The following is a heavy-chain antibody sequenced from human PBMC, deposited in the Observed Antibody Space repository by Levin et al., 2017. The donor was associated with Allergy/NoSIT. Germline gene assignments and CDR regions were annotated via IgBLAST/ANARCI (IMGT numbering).Heavy chain of an antibody. CDR3: APRTGDCFDY. CDR2: ISGSGDST. D-gene: IGHD1-14*01. CDR1: GFTFSSYV. Sequence: GESLKISCAASGFTFSSYVMNWVRQAPGKGLEWVSTISGSGDSTYHADSVKGRFTISRDNSKNTLYLQMNSLRAEDTAVYYCAPRTGDCFDYWGQGTLVTVSS. V-gene: IGHV3-23*01. J-gene: IGHJ4*02.